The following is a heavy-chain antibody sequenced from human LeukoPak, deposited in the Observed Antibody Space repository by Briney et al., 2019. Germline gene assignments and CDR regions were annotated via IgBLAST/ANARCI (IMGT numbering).Heavy chain of an antibody. CDR1: GFTFSDNY. CDR2: ISNSGTYT. V-gene: IGHV3-11*03. CDR3: ARLITPAFDI. J-gene: IGHJ3*02. D-gene: IGHD2-15*01. Sequence: PGGSLRLSCAASGFTFSDNYMTWIRQAPGKGLEWVSYISNSGTYTNYADSAKGRFTISRDNAENSLYLQMNSLRAEDTAVYYCARLITPAFDIWGQGTMVTVSS.